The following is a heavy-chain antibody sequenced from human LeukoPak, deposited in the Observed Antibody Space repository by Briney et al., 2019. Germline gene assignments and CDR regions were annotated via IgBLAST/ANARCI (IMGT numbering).Heavy chain of an antibody. CDR3: ARGAFIYYYDSSGPEARFDY. J-gene: IGHJ4*02. Sequence: GASVKVSCKASGYTFTSYAMNWVRQAPGQGLEWMGWINTNTGNPTYAQGFTGRFVFSLDTSVSTAYLQISSLKAEDTAVYYCARGAFIYYYDSSGPEARFDYWGQGTLVTVSS. D-gene: IGHD3-22*01. CDR1: GYTFTSYA. V-gene: IGHV7-4-1*02. CDR2: INTNTGNP.